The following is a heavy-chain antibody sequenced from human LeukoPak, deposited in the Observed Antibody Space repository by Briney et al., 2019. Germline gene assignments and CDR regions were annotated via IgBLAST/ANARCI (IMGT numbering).Heavy chain of an antibody. V-gene: IGHV4-34*01. CDR2: INHSGST. D-gene: IGHD6-13*01. CDR3: ARSIAAAGRYYYYMDV. CDR1: GGSFSGYY. J-gene: IGHJ6*03. Sequence: SETLSLTCAVYGGSFSGYYWSWIRQPPGKGLEWIGEINHSGSTNYNPSLKSRVTISVDKSKNQFSLKLSSVTAADTAVYYCARSIAAAGRYYYYMDVWGKGTTVTVSS.